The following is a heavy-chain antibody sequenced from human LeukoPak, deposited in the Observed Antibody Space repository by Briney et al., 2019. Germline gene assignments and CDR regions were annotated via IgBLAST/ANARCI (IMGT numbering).Heavy chain of an antibody. D-gene: IGHD4-17*01. CDR3: ARPRNGDPGGY. V-gene: IGHV3-21*01. Sequence: GGSLRLSCAASGFTFSSYSMNWVRQAPGKGLEWVSSISSSSSYIYYADSVKGRFTISRDNAKNSLYLKMNSLRAEDTAVYYCARPRNGDPGGYWGQGTLVTVSS. CDR2: ISSSSSYI. J-gene: IGHJ4*02. CDR1: GFTFSSYS.